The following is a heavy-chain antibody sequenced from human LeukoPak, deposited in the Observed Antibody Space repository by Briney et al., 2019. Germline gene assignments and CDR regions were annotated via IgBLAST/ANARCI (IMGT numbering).Heavy chain of an antibody. J-gene: IGHJ4*02. CDR3: AKFHGHRSTWSPLDY. CDR1: GFTFSSYG. CDR2: IRYDGSSE. Sequence: PGGSLRLSCAASGFTFSSYGMHWVRQAPGKGLEWVAFIRYDGSSEYYADSVKGRFTISRDNSKNTLYLQMNSLRPEDTAVYYCAKFHGHRSTWSPLDYWGQGTLVTVSS. V-gene: IGHV3-30*02. D-gene: IGHD6-13*01.